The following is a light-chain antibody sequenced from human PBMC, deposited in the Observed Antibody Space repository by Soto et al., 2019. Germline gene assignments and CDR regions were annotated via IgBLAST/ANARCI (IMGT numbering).Light chain of an antibody. Sequence: EIVLTQSPGTLSLSPGERATLSCRASQSVSSGYLAWYQQKPGQAPRVLIYGASVRATGIPDRFSGSGSGTDFTLTISSLQPEDFAVYYCHQRSNWPPTFGGGTKVEIK. J-gene: IGKJ4*01. CDR3: HQRSNWPPT. CDR1: QSVSSGY. V-gene: IGKV3D-20*02. CDR2: GAS.